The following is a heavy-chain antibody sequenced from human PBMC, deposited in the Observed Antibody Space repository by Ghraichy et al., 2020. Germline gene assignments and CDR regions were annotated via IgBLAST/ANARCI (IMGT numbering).Heavy chain of an antibody. CDR2: IYTGDYT. CDR3: AREREEGGTAY. CDR1: GFTISSNY. V-gene: IGHV3-66*01. J-gene: IGHJ4*02. D-gene: IGHD1-26*01. Sequence: GGSLRLSCEASGFTISSNYMSWVRQAPGKGLEWVSLIYTGDYTFYADSVKGRFTISRDNSKNTLFLQMYSLRAEDTAVYYCAREREEGGTAYWGQGTLVTFSS.